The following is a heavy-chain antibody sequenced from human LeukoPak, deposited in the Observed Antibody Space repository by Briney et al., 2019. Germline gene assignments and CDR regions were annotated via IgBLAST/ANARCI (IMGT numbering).Heavy chain of an antibody. CDR2: IIPIFGTA. J-gene: IGHJ5*02. D-gene: IGHD3-10*01. V-gene: IGHV1-69*13. CDR3: ARDRFTMVRGVIRYNWFDP. CDR1: GGTFSSYA. Sequence: ASVKVSCKASGGTFSSYAISWVRQAPGQGLEWMGGIIPIFGTANYAQKFQGRVTITADESTSTAYMELSSLRSEDTAVYYCARDRFTMVRGVIRYNWFDPWGQGTLVTVSS.